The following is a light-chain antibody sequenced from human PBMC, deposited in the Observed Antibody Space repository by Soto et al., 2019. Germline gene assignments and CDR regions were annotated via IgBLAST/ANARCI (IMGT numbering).Light chain of an antibody. CDR2: AAS. Sequence: AIQMTQSPSSLSSSVGDRVTITCRASQDIRNDLGWYQQKPGKAPKLLIYAASSLQTGVPSRFSGSGSGTDFTLTNRSLQREDFATYYCLQDYRYPPWTFGQGTKVEIK. J-gene: IGKJ1*01. V-gene: IGKV1-6*01. CDR3: LQDYRYPPWT. CDR1: QDIRND.